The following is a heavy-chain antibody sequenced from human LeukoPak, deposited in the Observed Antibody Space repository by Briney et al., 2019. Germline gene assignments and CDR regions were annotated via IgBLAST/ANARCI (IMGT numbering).Heavy chain of an antibody. V-gene: IGHV3-15*01. CDR2: IKSKTDGGTT. D-gene: IGHD2-15*01. Sequence: PGGSLRRSSAGSGFIFSSAWMTRGRQGPGKGLECVGRIKSKTDGGTTDYAAPVKGRFTISRDDSKNTVYLQMNSLKTEDTAVYYCSAALDYWGQGTPVTVSS. CDR3: SAALDY. CDR1: GFIFSSAW. J-gene: IGHJ4*02.